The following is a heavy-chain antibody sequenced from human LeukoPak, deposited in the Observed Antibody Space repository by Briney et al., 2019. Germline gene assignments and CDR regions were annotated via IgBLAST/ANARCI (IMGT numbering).Heavy chain of an antibody. V-gene: IGHV3-23*01. CDR2: ISGSGGST. D-gene: IGHD3-10*02. Sequence: GGSLRLSCAASGFPFSTYAMSWVRQAPGKGLEWVSVISGSGGSTYYADPVKGRFTISRDNSKNTLYLQMNSLRAEDTAVYYCAKGNTMYTAYYFDYWGQGTLVTVSS. CDR3: AKGNTMYTAYYFDY. CDR1: GFPFSTYA. J-gene: IGHJ4*02.